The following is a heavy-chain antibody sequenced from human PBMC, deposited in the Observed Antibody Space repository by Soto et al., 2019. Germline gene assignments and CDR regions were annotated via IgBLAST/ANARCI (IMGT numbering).Heavy chain of an antibody. CDR3: AREGDDYGDYYNWFDP. V-gene: IGHV3-48*02. CDR2: ISSSSSTI. J-gene: IGHJ5*02. CDR1: VFTFISYS. Sequence: QSGWSLRLSCASSVFTFISYSMNWVRQAPGKGLEWVSYISSSSSTIYYADSVKARFTISRDNAKNSLYLQMNSLRDEDTAVYYCAREGDDYGDYYNWFDPWGQGTLVTVSS. D-gene: IGHD4-17*01.